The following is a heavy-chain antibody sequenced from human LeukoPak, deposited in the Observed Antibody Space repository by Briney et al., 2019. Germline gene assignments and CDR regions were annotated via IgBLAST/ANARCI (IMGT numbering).Heavy chain of an antibody. D-gene: IGHD3-10*01. Sequence: PSETLSLTCTVSGGSISTDYWNWIRQPPGKGLEWIGYIYPSGRSNYSPSLQSRVTISADTSKRQISLKLTSVPAADTAVYYCASFYYGSGLAVDYWGQGILVTASS. J-gene: IGHJ4*02. CDR2: IYPSGRS. CDR3: ASFYYGSGLAVDY. CDR1: GGSISTDY. V-gene: IGHV4-4*09.